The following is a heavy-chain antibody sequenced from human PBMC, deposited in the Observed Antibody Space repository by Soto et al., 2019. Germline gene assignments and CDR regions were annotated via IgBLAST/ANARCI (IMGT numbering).Heavy chain of an antibody. Sequence: QVQLQESGPGLVKPSETLSLTCTVSGGSISSYHWSWIRQPPGKGLEWIGYIYYSGSTNYNPSLKSRVTISVDTSKNQFSLKLSSVTAADTAVYYCARHHDSWGQGTLVTVSS. V-gene: IGHV4-59*08. CDR3: ARHHDS. CDR1: GGSISSYH. J-gene: IGHJ4*02. CDR2: IYYSGST.